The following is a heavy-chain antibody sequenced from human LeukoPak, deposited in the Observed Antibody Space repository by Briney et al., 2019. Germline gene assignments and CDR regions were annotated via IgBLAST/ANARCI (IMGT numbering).Heavy chain of an antibody. CDR1: GFVFNEYA. CDR2: INWNNGSM. J-gene: IGHJ4*02. Sequence: GGSLRLSCAASGFVFNEYAMHWVRQAPGKGLEWVSGINWNNGSMEYADSVKGRFSISRDNAKSSLFLQMNRLTPEDTALYYCAKDFTGTYYTRFDYWGQGILVTVSS. V-gene: IGHV3-9*01. D-gene: IGHD3-10*01. CDR3: AKDFTGTYYTRFDY.